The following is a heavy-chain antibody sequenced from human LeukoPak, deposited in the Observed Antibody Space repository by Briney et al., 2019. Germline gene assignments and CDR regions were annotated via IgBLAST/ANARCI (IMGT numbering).Heavy chain of an antibody. CDR3: ARVTTVTTVYFDY. Sequence: SETLSLTCTVSGGSISSSSYYWGWIRQPPGRGLEWIGSIYYSGSTYYNPSLKSRVTISVDTSKNQFSQKLSSVTAADTAVYYCARVTTVTTVYFDYWGQGTLVTVSS. CDR2: IYYSGST. CDR1: GGSISSSSYY. D-gene: IGHD4-11*01. V-gene: IGHV4-39*01. J-gene: IGHJ4*02.